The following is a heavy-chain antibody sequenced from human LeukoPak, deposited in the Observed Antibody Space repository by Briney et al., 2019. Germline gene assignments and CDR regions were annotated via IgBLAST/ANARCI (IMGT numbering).Heavy chain of an antibody. CDR3: AAERELIS. D-gene: IGHD1-26*01. CDR1: GYMLTEVS. Sequence: ASVKVSCKVPGYMLTEVSIHWVRQAPGKGLEGMGSFDPDDGETIYAQKFQGRLSMTEDTSAATAYMELSSLRSEDTAVYFCAAERELISWGQGTLVSVSS. J-gene: IGHJ5*02. V-gene: IGHV1-24*01. CDR2: FDPDDGET.